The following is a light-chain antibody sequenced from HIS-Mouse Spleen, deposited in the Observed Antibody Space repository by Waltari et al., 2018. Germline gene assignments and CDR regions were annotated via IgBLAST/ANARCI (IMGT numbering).Light chain of an antibody. CDR3: QAWDSSTDV. J-gene: IGLJ1*01. CDR1: KLGDKY. Sequence: SYELTQPPSVSVSPGQTASITCSGDKLGDKYACWYPQKPGQSPVLVIDQDSKRPSGSPGRFSGSNSGKTATLTISGTQAMDEADYYCQAWDSSTDVFGTGTKVTVL. V-gene: IGLV3-1*01. CDR2: QDS.